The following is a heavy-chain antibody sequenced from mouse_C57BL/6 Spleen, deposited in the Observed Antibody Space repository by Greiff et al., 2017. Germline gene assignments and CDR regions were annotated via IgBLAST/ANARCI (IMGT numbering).Heavy chain of an antibody. CDR1: GFNIKDYY. J-gene: IGHJ2*01. D-gene: IGHD1-1*01. CDR3: TTPYYYGSSYVAY. V-gene: IGHV14-1*01. CDR2: IDPEDGDT. Sequence: EVQLQQSGAELVRPGASVKLSCTASGFNIKDYYMHWVKQRPEQGLEWIGRIDPEDGDTDYAPKFQGKATMTADTSSNTAYLQLSSLTSEDTAVYYCTTPYYYGSSYVAYWGQGTTLTVSS.